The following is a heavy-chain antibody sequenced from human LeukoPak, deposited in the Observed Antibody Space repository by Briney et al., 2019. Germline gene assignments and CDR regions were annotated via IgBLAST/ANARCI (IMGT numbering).Heavy chain of an antibody. D-gene: IGHD2-21*02. V-gene: IGHV1-24*01. J-gene: IGHJ2*01. CDR2: SDPEDGET. Sequence: GASVKLSCKASGSTLSDLSIHWVRQAPGKGLEYVGGSDPEDGETFHAQNFQGRVTMTEDTSIDTAYMELSSLRSEDTAVYYCVTDRARLFWYFDLWGRGTLVTVSS. CDR3: VTDRARLFWYFDL. CDR1: GSTLSDLS.